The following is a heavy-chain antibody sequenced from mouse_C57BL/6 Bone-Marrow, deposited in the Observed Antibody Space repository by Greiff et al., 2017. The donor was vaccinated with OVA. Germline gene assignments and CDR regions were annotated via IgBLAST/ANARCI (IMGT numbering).Heavy chain of an antibody. CDR3: AGYYYGSSYLQY. Sequence: QVQLKESGPELVKPGASVKISCKASGYAFSSSWMNWVKQRPGKGLEWIGRIYPGDGDTNYNGKFKGKATLTADKSSSTAYMQLSSLTSEDSAVYFCAGYYYGSSYLQYWGQGTTLTVSS. D-gene: IGHD1-1*01. J-gene: IGHJ2*01. CDR1: GYAFSSSW. CDR2: IYPGDGDT. V-gene: IGHV1-82*01.